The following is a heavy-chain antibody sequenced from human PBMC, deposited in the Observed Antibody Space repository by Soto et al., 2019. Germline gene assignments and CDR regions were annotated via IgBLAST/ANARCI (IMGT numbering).Heavy chain of an antibody. CDR2: IFYTGST. Sequence: QVHLQESGPGLVKPSETLSLTCTVSGGSVSSGLYYWSWIRRPPGKGLEWIGYIFYTGSTNYSPSLSSRLTITVDTYKDQFSLRLSSVTAADTAVYYCARVSNTSRSFDYWGQGTLVTVSS. CDR1: GGSVSSGLYY. J-gene: IGHJ4*02. V-gene: IGHV4-61*01. D-gene: IGHD3-16*02. CDR3: ARVSNTSRSFDY.